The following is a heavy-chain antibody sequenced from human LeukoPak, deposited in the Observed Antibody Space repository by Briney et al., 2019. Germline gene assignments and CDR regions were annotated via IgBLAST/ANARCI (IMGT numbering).Heavy chain of an antibody. V-gene: IGHV3-23*01. J-gene: IGHJ4*02. CDR2: ISGSGGNA. Sequence: PGGSLRLSGAASGFIFDNCAMTWVRQAPGKGLEWVSIISGSGGNAHYADSVKGRFTISRDNSKNTVFLQMNSLGADDTAVYYCAKARSSTWDYYFDYWGQGTLVTVSS. CDR1: GFIFDNCA. CDR3: AKARSSTWDYYFDY. D-gene: IGHD6-13*01.